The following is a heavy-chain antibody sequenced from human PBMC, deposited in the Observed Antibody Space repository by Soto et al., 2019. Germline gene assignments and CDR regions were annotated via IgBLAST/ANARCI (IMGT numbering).Heavy chain of an antibody. V-gene: IGHV3-73*01. Sequence: EVQLVESGGGLVQPGGSLKLSCAASGFTFSGSALHWVRQASGKGLEWVGRIRSKGNNYATAYGASLKGRFTISRDDSKNTAYLQMNSLNTEDTAVYYCSRQASDFWSGKPQYYMDVWGKGCTVTVSS. D-gene: IGHD3-3*01. J-gene: IGHJ6*03. CDR3: SRQASDFWSGKPQYYMDV. CDR2: IRSKGNNYAT. CDR1: GFTFSGSA.